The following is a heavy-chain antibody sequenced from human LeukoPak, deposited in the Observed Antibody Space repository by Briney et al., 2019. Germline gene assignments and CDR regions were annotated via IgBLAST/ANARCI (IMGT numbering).Heavy chain of an antibody. CDR2: ISYSGST. Sequence: SETLSLTCTVSGGSISSYYWSWIRQPPGQGLEWIGYISYSGSTNYNPSLKSRVTISVDTSKNQFSLKLSSVTAADTAVYYCARWRPYGSGSYDAFDIWGQGTMVTVSS. V-gene: IGHV4-59*01. CDR1: GGSISSYY. J-gene: IGHJ3*02. CDR3: ARWRPYGSGSYDAFDI. D-gene: IGHD3-10*01.